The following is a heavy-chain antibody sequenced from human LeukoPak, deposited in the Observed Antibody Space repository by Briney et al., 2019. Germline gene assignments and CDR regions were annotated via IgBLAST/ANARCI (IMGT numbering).Heavy chain of an antibody. CDR3: ARRDISSGWSFDY. V-gene: IGHV4-59*08. CDR2: IHYSGTA. CDR1: GGSMNTYY. D-gene: IGHD6-19*01. J-gene: IGHJ4*02. Sequence: SETLSLTCTVSGGSMNTYYWTWIRQPPGKGLEWIAYIHYSGTAYYNPSLKSRLTVSVDSSKNHLSLKLTSVTAADTAVYYCARRDISSGWSFDYWGQGILVTVSS.